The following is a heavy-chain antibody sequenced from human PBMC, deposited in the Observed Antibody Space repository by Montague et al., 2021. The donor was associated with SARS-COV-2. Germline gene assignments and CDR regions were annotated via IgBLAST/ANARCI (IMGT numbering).Heavy chain of an antibody. D-gene: IGHD3-10*01. CDR3: ARWAALIYYYGLDV. V-gene: IGHV4-31*03. CDR2: IYYNGST. J-gene: IGHJ6*02. CDR1: GATITGGRYY. Sequence: TLSLTCTVSGATITGGRYYWTWIRQHPGKGLEYIGNIYYNGSTYYNPSLKSRLTMSVDMSKNQFSLKLRSVTAADTAMYFCARWAALIYYYGLDVWGRGTTVTVSS.